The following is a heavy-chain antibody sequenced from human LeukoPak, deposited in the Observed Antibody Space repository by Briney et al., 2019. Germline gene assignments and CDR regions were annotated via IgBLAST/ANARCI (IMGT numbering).Heavy chain of an antibody. CDR3: ATSPAAWFYYESSDYYGARFDN. D-gene: IGHD3-22*01. Sequence: GGSLRLSCEASGFVFSDYSMNRVRQAPGKGLEWVSYVSNSGSSTYYADSVKGRFTISRDNDKTSVYLQMNSLRAEDTAVYYCATSPAAWFYYESSDYYGARFDNWGQGTLVTVSS. J-gene: IGHJ4*02. CDR2: VSNSGSST. CDR1: GFVFSDYS. V-gene: IGHV3-48*01.